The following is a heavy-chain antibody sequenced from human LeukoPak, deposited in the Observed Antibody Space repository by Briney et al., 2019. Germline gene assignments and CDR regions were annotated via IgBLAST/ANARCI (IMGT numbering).Heavy chain of an antibody. CDR3: AGLVHYYDSSGIPGGP. J-gene: IGHJ5*02. CDR1: GYTFTTYY. Sequence: GASVKVSCKTSGYTFTTYYMHWVRQAPGQGLEWMGWISAYNGNTNYAQKLQGRVTMTTDTSTSTAYMELRSLRSDDTAVYYCAGLVHYYDSSGIPGGPWGQGTLVTVSS. D-gene: IGHD3-22*01. V-gene: IGHV1-18*01. CDR2: ISAYNGNT.